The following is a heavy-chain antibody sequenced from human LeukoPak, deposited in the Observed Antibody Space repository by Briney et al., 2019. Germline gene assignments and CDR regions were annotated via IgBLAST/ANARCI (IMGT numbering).Heavy chain of an antibody. V-gene: IGHV3-30*02. J-gene: IGHJ4*02. D-gene: IGHD5-24*01. Sequence: QAGGSLRLSCAASGFTFSSYGMHWVRQAPGKGLEWVAFIRYDGSNKYYADSVKGRFTISRDNSKNTLYLQMNSLRAEDTALYYCARSKRWLQWAIWDWGQGTLVTVSS. CDR2: IRYDGSNK. CDR3: ARSKRWLQWAIWD. CDR1: GFTFSSYG.